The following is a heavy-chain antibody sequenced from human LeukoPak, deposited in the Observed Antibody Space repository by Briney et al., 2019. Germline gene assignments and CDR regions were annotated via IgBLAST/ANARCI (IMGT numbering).Heavy chain of an antibody. CDR2: IYPGDSDT. J-gene: IGHJ3*02. Sequence: ESLKISCKGSGYSFTSYWIGWVRQMPGRGLEWMGIIYPGDSDTRYSPSFQGQVTISADKSVSTAYLQWSSLKASDSAMYYCATNTMFRGIHAFDIWGQGTMVTVSS. V-gene: IGHV5-51*01. CDR1: GYSFTSYW. D-gene: IGHD3-10*01. CDR3: ATNTMFRGIHAFDI.